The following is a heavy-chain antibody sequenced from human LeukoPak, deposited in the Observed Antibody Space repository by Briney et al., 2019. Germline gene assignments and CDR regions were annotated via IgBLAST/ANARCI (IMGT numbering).Heavy chain of an antibody. Sequence: PGGSLRLSCAASGFTFDDYAMHWVRQAPGKGLEWVSGISWNSGSIGYADSVKGRFTISRDNAKNSLYLQMNSLRAEDTALYYCAKTRSYGLSGYYGMDVWGQGTTVTVSS. D-gene: IGHD5-18*01. J-gene: IGHJ6*02. CDR3: AKTRSYGLSGYYGMDV. CDR2: ISWNSGSI. V-gene: IGHV3-9*01. CDR1: GFTFDDYA.